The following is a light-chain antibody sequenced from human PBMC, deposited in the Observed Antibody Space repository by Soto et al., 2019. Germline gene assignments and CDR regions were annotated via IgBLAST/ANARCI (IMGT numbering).Light chain of an antibody. CDR3: LQTLSDILT. CDR1: QTIGTY. CDR2: AAS. V-gene: IGKV1-39*01. J-gene: IGKJ5*01. Sequence: DIQMTQSPSSLSASVGDRVTITFRASQTIGTYLNWYQHKPGQAPKLLIYAASILQSGVPSRFGGSGSGTDFTLVINSLQPEDFATYFCLQTLSDILTFGQGTRLEIK.